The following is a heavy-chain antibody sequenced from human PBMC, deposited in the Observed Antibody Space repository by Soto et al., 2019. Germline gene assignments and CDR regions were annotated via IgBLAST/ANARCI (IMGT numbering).Heavy chain of an antibody. CDR2: ISGSGSNT. Sequence: PGGSLRLSCAASGFTFSDYAMSWVRQAPGKGLEWVSTISGSGSNTYYADSVKGRFTISRDNSQNTLYLQMNSLRAEDTAVYYCAKERTGKVDYWGQGTLVTGSS. J-gene: IGHJ4*02. V-gene: IGHV3-23*01. CDR1: GFTFSDYA. CDR3: AKERTGKVDY.